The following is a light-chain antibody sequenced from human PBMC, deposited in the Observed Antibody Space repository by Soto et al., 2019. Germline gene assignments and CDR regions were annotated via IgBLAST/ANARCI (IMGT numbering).Light chain of an antibody. V-gene: IGKV3-20*01. CDR2: GAY. Sequence: ENVLTQSPGTLSLSPGERATLSCRASQSVSSSYLAWYQQKPVQAPRLIIYGAYSRDTGIPDRFSGSGSGTDFNLTISRLEPEDFAVYYCQQYGSPPSFGGGTKVEIK. J-gene: IGKJ4*01. CDR3: QQYGSPPS. CDR1: QSVSSSY.